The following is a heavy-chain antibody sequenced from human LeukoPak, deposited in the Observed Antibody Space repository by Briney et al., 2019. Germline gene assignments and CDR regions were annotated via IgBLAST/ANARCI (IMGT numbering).Heavy chain of an antibody. CDR3: VKIFYTSSSSFGERTQFDY. V-gene: IGHV3-64D*06. J-gene: IGHJ4*02. CDR2: ISSNGGST. D-gene: IGHD6-6*01. Sequence: GGSLRLSCSASGFTFSTYAMHWVRQAPGKVLEYVSAISSNGGSTYYADSVKGRFTISRDNSKNTLYLQMSSLRAEDTAVDSCVKIFYTSSSSFGERTQFDYWGQGTLVTVSS. CDR1: GFTFSTYA.